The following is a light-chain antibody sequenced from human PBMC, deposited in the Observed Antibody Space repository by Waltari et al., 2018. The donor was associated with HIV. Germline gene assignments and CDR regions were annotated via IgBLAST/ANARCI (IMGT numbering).Light chain of an antibody. V-gene: IGKV3-11*01. Sequence: DIVLTQSPATLSLSPGASATLSCRASQSVSSYLAWYQQKPGQAPRLLIYDASNRATGIPARFSGSGSGTDFTLTISSLEPEDFAVYYCQQRSNWPRLTFGGGTKVEIK. J-gene: IGKJ4*01. CDR3: QQRSNWPRLT. CDR2: DAS. CDR1: QSVSSY.